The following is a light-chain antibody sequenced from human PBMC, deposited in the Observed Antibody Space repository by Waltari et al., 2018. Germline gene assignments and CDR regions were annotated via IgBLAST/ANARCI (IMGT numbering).Light chain of an antibody. CDR2: GAS. Sequence: EIVLTQSPGSLSSSPGERVTLSCRASQSVSRALAWYQQKPGQAPRLLIFGASNRATGIPDRFSGSGSETDFSLTISSLEPEDFAVYFCHHCANWPRLTFGPGTKVDLK. J-gene: IGKJ3*01. CDR1: QSVSRA. V-gene: IGKV3-11*01. CDR3: HHCANWPRLT.